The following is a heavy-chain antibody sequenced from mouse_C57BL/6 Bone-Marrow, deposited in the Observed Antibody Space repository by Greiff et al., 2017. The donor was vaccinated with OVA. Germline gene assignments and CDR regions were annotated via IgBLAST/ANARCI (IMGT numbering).Heavy chain of an antibody. Sequence: DVMLVESGGGLVKPGGSLKPSCAASGFTFSSYAMSWVRQTPEKRLEWVATISDGGSYTYYPDNVKGRFTISRDNAKNNLYLQMSHLKSEDTAMYYCARDITTVVRYFDVWGTGTTVTVSS. CDR1: GFTFSSYA. CDR2: ISDGGSYT. CDR3: ARDITTVVRYFDV. V-gene: IGHV5-4*01. D-gene: IGHD1-1*01. J-gene: IGHJ1*03.